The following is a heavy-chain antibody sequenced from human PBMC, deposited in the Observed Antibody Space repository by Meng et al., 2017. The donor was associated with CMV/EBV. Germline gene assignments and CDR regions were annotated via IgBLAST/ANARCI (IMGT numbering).Heavy chain of an antibody. CDR2: IYWDDDK. J-gene: IGHJ5*02. D-gene: IGHD6-13*01. CDR3: AHKGRRMAAAGINWFDP. V-gene: IGHV2-5*02. Sequence: QSTLKGSGPTRVKPTQTLTLTCTFSGFSLSTSGVGVGWIRQPPGKALEWLALIYWDDDKRYSPSLKSRLTITKDTSKNQVVLTMTNMDPVDTATYYCAHKGRRMAAAGINWFDPWGQGTLVTVSS. CDR1: GFSLSTSGVG.